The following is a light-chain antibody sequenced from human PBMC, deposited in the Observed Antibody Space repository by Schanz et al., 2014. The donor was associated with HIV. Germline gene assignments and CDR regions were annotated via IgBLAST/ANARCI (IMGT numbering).Light chain of an antibody. Sequence: DIQLTQSPSTLSASVGDRVTITCRARQSLTRWLAWYQQKPGKAPKLLIYKASSLESGVPSRFSGSASGTEFTLTISSLQPDDFATYYCQQYKDDSHTFGQGTKLEI. V-gene: IGKV1-5*03. CDR1: QSLTRW. CDR3: QQYKDDSHT. CDR2: KAS. J-gene: IGKJ2*01.